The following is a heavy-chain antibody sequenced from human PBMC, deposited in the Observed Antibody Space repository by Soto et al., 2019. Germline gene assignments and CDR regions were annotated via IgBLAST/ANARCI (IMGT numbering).Heavy chain of an antibody. CDR1: GGTFSSYA. CDR2: IIPIFGTA. Sequence: GASVKVSCKASGGTFSSYAISWVRQAPGQGLEWMGGIIPIFGTANYAQKFQGRVTITADESTSTAYMELSSLRSEDTAVYYCARDHGYDSSGYYYFWGQGTLVTVSS. D-gene: IGHD3-22*01. CDR3: ARDHGYDSSGYYYF. J-gene: IGHJ4*02. V-gene: IGHV1-69*13.